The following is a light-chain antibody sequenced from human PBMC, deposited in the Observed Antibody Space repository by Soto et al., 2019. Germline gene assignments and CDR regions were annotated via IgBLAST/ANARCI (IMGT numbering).Light chain of an antibody. J-gene: IGKJ1*01. V-gene: IGKV1-5*03. CDR1: QSISSW. CDR2: MAS. CDR3: KLYKNDWT. Sequence: DIQMTQSPSTLSASVGDRVTITCRASQSISSWLDWHQQKPGKAPKLLIYMASSLESGVPSRFSGSGSGTEFTLTSSSLKPYDVATCDCKLYKNDWTFGQGTKVEIK.